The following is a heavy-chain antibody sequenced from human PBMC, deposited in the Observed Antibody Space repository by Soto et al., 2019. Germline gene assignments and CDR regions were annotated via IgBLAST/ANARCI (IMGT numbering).Heavy chain of an antibody. J-gene: IGHJ6*02. CDR2: IYSEGTT. D-gene: IGHD5-18*01. CDR1: GLTVSSIY. Sequence: EVQLVETGGGLIQPGGSLRLSCAVSGLTVSSIYMTWVRQAPGKGLEWVSVIYSEGTTYYADSVKGRFTISRDNSKNTLYLQMKSLRAEDTDVYYCARDPLGYSYGLYYNYGMDVWGQGTTVTVSS. CDR3: ARDPLGYSYGLYYNYGMDV. V-gene: IGHV3-53*02.